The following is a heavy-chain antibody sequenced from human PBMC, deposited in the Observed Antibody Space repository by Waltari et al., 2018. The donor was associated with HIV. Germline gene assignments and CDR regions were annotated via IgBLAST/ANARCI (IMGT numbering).Heavy chain of an antibody. D-gene: IGHD1-26*01. CDR3: ASGAYSGSYVPHFFDY. J-gene: IGHJ4*03. CDR2: ISDSGST. V-gene: IGHV4-39*07. CDR1: GVSITSNVHY. Sequence: DPRLVKPSETLSLICSVPGVSITSNVHYWGWIRQPPGKGLEWIGSISDSGSTYYSPSLKSRVIISLDTSKNQFSLNLNSMTAADTAIYYCASGAYSGSYVPHFFDYWGHGTLVTVSS.